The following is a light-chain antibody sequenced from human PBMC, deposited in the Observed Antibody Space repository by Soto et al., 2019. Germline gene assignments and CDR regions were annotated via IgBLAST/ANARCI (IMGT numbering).Light chain of an antibody. CDR2: DAS. V-gene: IGKV3-11*01. CDR3: QQRSSWPPT. CDR1: QSVISY. J-gene: IGKJ4*01. Sequence: EIALTQSPATLPLSPGEKANLSCRASQSVISYLAWYQQKPGQAPRLLIYDASNRATGIPARFSGSGSGTDFTLTISSLEPEDFGVYYYQQRSSWPPTFCGGPKVDIK.